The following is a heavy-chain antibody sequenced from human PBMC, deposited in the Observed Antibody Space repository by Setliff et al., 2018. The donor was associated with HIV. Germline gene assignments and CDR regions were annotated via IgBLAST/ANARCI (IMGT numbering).Heavy chain of an antibody. D-gene: IGHD2-15*01. CDR3: AKSSWWEPRAY. CDR1: GFTFSSYS. J-gene: IGHJ4*02. Sequence: PGGSLRLSCAASGFTFSSYSMNWVRQAPGKGLEWVSFISSSSSYIYYADSVKGRFTISRDNVKNSLYLQMNSLRAEDTAVYYCAKSSWWEPRAYWGQGTLVTVSS. CDR2: ISSSSSYI. V-gene: IGHV3-21*01.